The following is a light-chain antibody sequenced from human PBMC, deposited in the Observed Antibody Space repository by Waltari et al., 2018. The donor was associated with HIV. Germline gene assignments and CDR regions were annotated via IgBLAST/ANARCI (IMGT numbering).Light chain of an antibody. CDR3: ATWDDSLNGPV. J-gene: IGLJ2*01. CDR2: SNN. Sequence: QSVLTQPPSASGTPGQRVTISCSGSTSNIGNSTVNWYQQLPGTAPKLLIFSNNPRPSGVPDRFSGSKSGTSASLAISGLQSEDEADYYCATWDDSLNGPVFGGGTKLTVL. V-gene: IGLV1-44*01. CDR1: TSNIGNST.